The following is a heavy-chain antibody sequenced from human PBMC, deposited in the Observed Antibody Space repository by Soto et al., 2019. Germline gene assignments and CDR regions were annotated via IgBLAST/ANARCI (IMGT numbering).Heavy chain of an antibody. CDR2: IYYSGST. CDR3: AREGLSSQFDP. CDR1: GGSISSGDYY. V-gene: IGHV4-30-4*01. J-gene: IGHJ5*02. D-gene: IGHD6-13*01. Sequence: PSETLSLTCTVSGGSISSGDYYWSWIRQPPGKGLEWIGYIYYSGSTYYNPSLKSRVTISVDTSKNQFSLKLSSVTAADTAVYYCAREGLSSQFDPWGQGTLVTVSS.